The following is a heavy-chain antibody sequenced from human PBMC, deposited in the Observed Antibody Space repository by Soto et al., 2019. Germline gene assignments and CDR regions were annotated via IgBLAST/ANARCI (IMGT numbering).Heavy chain of an antibody. CDR2: ISSSGSTI. CDR3: ARDLYYGDPYYFDY. V-gene: IGHV3-11*01. J-gene: IGHJ4*02. CDR1: GFTFSDYY. Sequence: PGGSLRLSCAASGFTFSDYYMSWIRQAPGKGLEWVSYISSSGSTIYYADSVKGRFTISRDNAKNSLYLQMNSLRAEDTAVYYCARDLYYGDPYYFDYWGQGTLVTVSS. D-gene: IGHD4-17*01.